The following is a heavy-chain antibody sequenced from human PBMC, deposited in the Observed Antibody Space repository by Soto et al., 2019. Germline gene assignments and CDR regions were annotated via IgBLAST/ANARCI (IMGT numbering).Heavy chain of an antibody. CDR3: ATERYWSFEY. Sequence: EVQLVESGGGSVQPGGSLRLSCAASGFIFSDFWMSWVRQAPGRGLEWVANVKPDGSDKYYVDSVRGRCTISRDNAKDSLYLHLSILRAEDTAVYYCATERYWSFEYWGQGALVTVSS. CDR1: GFIFSDFW. V-gene: IGHV3-7*01. J-gene: IGHJ4*02. D-gene: IGHD2-8*02. CDR2: VKPDGSDK.